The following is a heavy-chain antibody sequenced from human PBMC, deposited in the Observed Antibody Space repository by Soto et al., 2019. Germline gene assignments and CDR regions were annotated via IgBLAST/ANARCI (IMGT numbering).Heavy chain of an antibody. CDR3: ARQEVYYDSSGYYRFGAYFDY. CDR1: GYSFTSYW. CDR2: IYPGDSDT. J-gene: IGHJ4*02. D-gene: IGHD3-22*01. V-gene: IGHV5-51*01. Sequence: PGESLKISCKGSGYSFTSYWIGWVRQMPGKGLEWMGIIYPGDSDTRYSPSFQGQVTISADKSISTAYLQWSSLKASDTAMYYCARQEVYYDSSGYYRFGAYFDYWGQGTLVTVSS.